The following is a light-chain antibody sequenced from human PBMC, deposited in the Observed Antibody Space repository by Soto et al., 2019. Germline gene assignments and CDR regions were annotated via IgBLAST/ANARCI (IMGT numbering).Light chain of an antibody. CDR1: SSDDGGYNY. Sequence: QSALTQPRSVSGSPGQSVTISCTGTSSDDGGYNYVSWYQEQPGKAPKLMIYDVSKRPSGVPDRFSGSKPGNTASLTISGLQAEDEADYYCCSYAGSYSYVFGTGTKV. CDR2: DVS. V-gene: IGLV2-11*01. J-gene: IGLJ1*01. CDR3: CSYAGSYSYV.